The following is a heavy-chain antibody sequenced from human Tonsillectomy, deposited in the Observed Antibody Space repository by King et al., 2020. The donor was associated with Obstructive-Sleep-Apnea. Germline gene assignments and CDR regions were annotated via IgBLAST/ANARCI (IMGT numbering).Heavy chain of an antibody. D-gene: IGHD3-22*01. J-gene: IGHJ4*02. CDR3: AKGSYDTNGYYFDY. CDR2: ISWNSGNI. CDR1: VFTFDDYA. V-gene: IGHV3-9*01. Sequence: VQLVESGGGLVQPGRSLRLSCAASVFTFDDYAMHWVRRAPGKGLEWVSGISWNSGNIGYADSVKVRFNISRHNAKNSLYLQMNSLIAEDTAFYYCAKGSYDTNGYYFDYWGQGTLVTVSS.